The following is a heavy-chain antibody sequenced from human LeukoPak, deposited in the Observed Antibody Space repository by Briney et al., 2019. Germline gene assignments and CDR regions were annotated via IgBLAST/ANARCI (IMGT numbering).Heavy chain of an antibody. D-gene: IGHD3-10*01. CDR3: ALTGSGSYLSPIYFDY. V-gene: IGHV3-66*01. Sequence: GGSLRLSCAASGFTVSSNYMSWVRQAPGKGLEWVSVIYSGGSTYYADSVKGRFTISRDNSKNTLYLQMNSLRAEDTAVYYCALTGSGSYLSPIYFDYWGQGTLVTVSS. CDR1: GFTVSSNY. J-gene: IGHJ4*02. CDR2: IYSGGST.